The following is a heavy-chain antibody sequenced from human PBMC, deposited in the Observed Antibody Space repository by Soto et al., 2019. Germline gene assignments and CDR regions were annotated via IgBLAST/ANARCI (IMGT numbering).Heavy chain of an antibody. CDR3: ASTTMRVVCPSY. Sequence: SETLSLTCTVSGGSISSSSYYWGWIRQPPGKGLEWIGSIYYSGSTYYNPSLKTRVTISVDTSKIQFSLKLSSVTAADTAVYYCASTTMRVVCPSYWGQGTLVTVAS. CDR1: GGSISSSSYY. J-gene: IGHJ4*02. CDR2: IYYSGST. V-gene: IGHV4-39*01. D-gene: IGHD3-22*01.